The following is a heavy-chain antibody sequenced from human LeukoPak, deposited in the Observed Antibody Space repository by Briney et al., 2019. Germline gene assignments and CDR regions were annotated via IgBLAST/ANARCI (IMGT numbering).Heavy chain of an antibody. J-gene: IGHJ4*02. CDR2: VTGSGGST. CDR1: GFTFSSYA. Sequence: GRSLRLSCAASGFTFSSYAMSWVRQAPGKGLEWVSAVTGSGGSTYYADSVKGRFTISRDNSKNTLYLQMNSPRAEDTAVYYCAKVGDSSGYLFGYWGQGTLVTVSS. V-gene: IGHV3-23*01. D-gene: IGHD3-22*01. CDR3: AKVGDSSGYLFGY.